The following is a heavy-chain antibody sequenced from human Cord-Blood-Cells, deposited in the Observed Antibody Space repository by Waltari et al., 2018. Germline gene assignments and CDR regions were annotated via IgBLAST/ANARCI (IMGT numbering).Heavy chain of an antibody. D-gene: IGHD3-3*01. Sequence: EVQLVESGGGLIQPGVSLRLSCSASGFTVSSNYMCWVRQAPGKGLEWVSVIYSGGSTYYADSVKGRFTISRDNSKNTLYLQMNSLRAEDTAVYYCARSFRFLEWLGWFDPWGQGTLVTVSS. CDR1: GFTVSSNY. CDR2: IYSGGST. CDR3: ARSFRFLEWLGWFDP. J-gene: IGHJ5*02. V-gene: IGHV3-53*01.